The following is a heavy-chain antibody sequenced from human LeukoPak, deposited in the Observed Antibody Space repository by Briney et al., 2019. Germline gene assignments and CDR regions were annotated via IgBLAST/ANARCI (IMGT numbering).Heavy chain of an antibody. Sequence: SETLSLPCTVSGGSISSSSEYWGWIRQPPGKRLEWIVSTYYSRNPYHNPSLKSRVTISVDTSNNTLSLKLSSVTAADKAVYYCASTPSGSSAWYYFDKWGQGTLVTVSS. CDR2: TYYSRNP. J-gene: IGHJ4*02. CDR3: ASTPSGSSAWYYFDK. V-gene: IGHV4-39*01. CDR1: GGSISSSSEY. D-gene: IGHD6-19*01.